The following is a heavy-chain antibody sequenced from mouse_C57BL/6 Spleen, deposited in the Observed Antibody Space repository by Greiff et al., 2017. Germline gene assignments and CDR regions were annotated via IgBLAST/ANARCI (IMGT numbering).Heavy chain of an antibody. J-gene: IGHJ4*01. CDR3: ARHGDYGSSYDYAMDY. D-gene: IGHD1-1*01. V-gene: IGHV1-62-2*01. CDR1: GYTFTEYT. Sequence: VQLQQSGAELVKPGASVKLSCKASGYTFTEYTIHWVKQRSGQGLEWIGWFYPGSGSIKYNEKFKDKATLTADKSSSTVYMALSRLTSEDSAVYFWARHGDYGSSYDYAMDYWGQGTSVTVSS. CDR2: FYPGSGSI.